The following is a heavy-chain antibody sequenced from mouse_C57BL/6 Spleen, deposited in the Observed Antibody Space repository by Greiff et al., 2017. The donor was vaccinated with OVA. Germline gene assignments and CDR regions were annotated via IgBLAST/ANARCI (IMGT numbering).Heavy chain of an antibody. CDR1: GYSITSGYY. D-gene: IGHD2-5*01. V-gene: IGHV3-6*01. CDR3: AREGSKSFDY. Sequence: EVQLKESGPGLVKPSQSLSLTCSVTGYSITSGYYWNWIRQFPGNKLEWMGYISYDGSNNYNPSLKNRISITRDTSKNQFFLKLNSVTTEDTATYYCAREGSKSFDYWGQGTTLTVSS. CDR2: ISYDGSN. J-gene: IGHJ2*01.